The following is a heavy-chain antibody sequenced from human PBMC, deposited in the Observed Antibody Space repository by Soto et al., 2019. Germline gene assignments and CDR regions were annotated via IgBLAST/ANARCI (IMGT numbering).Heavy chain of an antibody. CDR1: GYSFTSYW. Sequence: GESLKISCKGSGYSFTSYWISWVRQMPGKGLEWMGRIDPSDSYINYSPSFQGHVTISADKSISTAYLQWSSLKASDTAMYYCARGGYYDSSGYYYVHYYGMDVCGQGTTVTRLL. D-gene: IGHD3-22*01. CDR2: IDPSDSYI. J-gene: IGHJ6*02. CDR3: ARGGYYDSSGYYYVHYYGMDV. V-gene: IGHV5-10-1*01.